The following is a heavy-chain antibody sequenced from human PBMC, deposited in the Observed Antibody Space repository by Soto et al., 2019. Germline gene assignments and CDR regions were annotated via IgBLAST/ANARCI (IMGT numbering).Heavy chain of an antibody. D-gene: IGHD2-2*01. CDR3: ATPQVVVPAAITDDAFDI. V-gene: IGHV5-51*03. CDR1: GYSFTSYW. Sequence: EVQLVQSGAEVKKPGESLKISCKGSGYSFTSYWLGWVRQMPGKGLEWMGIIYPGDSDTRYSPSFQGQVTISADKSISTAYLQWSSLKASDTAMYYCATPQVVVPAAITDDAFDIWGQGTMVTVSS. CDR2: IYPGDSDT. J-gene: IGHJ3*02.